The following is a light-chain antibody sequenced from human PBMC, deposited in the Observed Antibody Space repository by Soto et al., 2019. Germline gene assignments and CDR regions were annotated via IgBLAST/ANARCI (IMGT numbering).Light chain of an antibody. CDR3: QKYNTVPAT. V-gene: IGKV1-27*01. J-gene: IGKJ5*01. Sequence: DIQMTQSPPSLSASVGDRVTITCRASQGIGNSLAWYQQKPGTVPKLLIYSASTLQSGVPSRFSGSGSGTDFTLTISSPLPEDVAAYCQKYNTVPATFGQGTRLEIK. CDR2: SAS. CDR1: QGIGNS.